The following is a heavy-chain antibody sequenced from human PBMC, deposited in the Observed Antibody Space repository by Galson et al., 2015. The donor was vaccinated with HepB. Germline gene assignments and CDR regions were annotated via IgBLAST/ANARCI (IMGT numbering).Heavy chain of an antibody. J-gene: IGHJ2*01. Sequence: SLRLSCAASGFTFSSYSMNWVRQAPGKGLEWVSYISSSSSTIYYADSVKGRFTISRDNAKNSLYLQMNCLSDEDTAVYYCASLYCSSTSWYRGNWYFDLCGRGTLVTVSS. CDR1: GFTFSSYS. D-gene: IGHD2-2*02. CDR3: ASLYCSSTSWYRGNWYFDL. CDR2: ISSSSSTI. V-gene: IGHV3-48*02.